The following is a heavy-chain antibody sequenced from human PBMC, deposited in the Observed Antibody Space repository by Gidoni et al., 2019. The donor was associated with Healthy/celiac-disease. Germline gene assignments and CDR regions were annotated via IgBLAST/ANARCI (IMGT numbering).Heavy chain of an antibody. J-gene: IGHJ4*02. CDR1: GFTFSSYA. D-gene: IGHD3-22*01. CDR2: ISGSGGST. V-gene: IGHV3-23*01. CDR3: ARTRYYYDSSGQFDY. Sequence: EVQLLESGGGLVQPGGSLRLSCAASGFTFSSYAMSWVRQAPGKGLEWVSAISGSGGSTYYADSVKGRFTISRDNSKNTLYLQMNSLRAEDTAVYYCARTRYYYDSSGQFDYWGQGTLVTVSS.